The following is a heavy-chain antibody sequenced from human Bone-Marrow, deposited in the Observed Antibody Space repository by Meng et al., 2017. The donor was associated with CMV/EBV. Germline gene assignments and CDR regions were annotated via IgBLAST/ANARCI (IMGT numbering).Heavy chain of an antibody. J-gene: IGHJ6*02. CDR3: ARDKRVVAFTSYYYGMDV. CDR2: ISWDGGST. Sequence: GESLKISCAASGFTFDDYTMHWVRQAPGKGLEWVSLISWDGGSTYYADSVKGRFTISRDNAKNSLYLQMNSLRAEDTAVYYCARDKRVVAFTSYYYGMDVWGQGTTVTVSS. D-gene: IGHD2-15*01. CDR1: GFTFDDYT. V-gene: IGHV3-43*01.